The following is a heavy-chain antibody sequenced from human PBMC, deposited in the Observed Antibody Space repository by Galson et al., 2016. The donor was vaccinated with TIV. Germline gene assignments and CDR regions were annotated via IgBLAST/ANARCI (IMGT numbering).Heavy chain of an antibody. CDR1: GYTFTTYW. D-gene: IGHD2/OR15-2a*01. CDR2: IYPGDSET. J-gene: IGHJ4*02. Sequence: QSGAEVKKPGESLKISCKASGYTFTTYWIGWVRQMPGKGLEWMGIIYPGDSETKYSPSFEGQVTISADESNDTAYLHWSSLKASDTAIYYCARRSTELGLDYWGQGVLVTVSS. CDR3: ARRSTELGLDY. V-gene: IGHV5-51*03.